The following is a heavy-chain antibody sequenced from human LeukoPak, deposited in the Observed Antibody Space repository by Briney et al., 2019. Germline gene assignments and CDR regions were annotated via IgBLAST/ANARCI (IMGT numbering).Heavy chain of an antibody. J-gene: IGHJ4*02. Sequence: GGSLRLSCAASGFTFSSYAMSWVRQAPEKGLEWVSAISGSGGSTYYADSVKGRFTISRDNSKNTLYLQMNSLRAEDTAVYYCAKDMGRWFGELTYFDYWGQGTLVTVSS. V-gene: IGHV3-23*01. D-gene: IGHD3-10*01. CDR2: ISGSGGST. CDR3: AKDMGRWFGELTYFDY. CDR1: GFTFSSYA.